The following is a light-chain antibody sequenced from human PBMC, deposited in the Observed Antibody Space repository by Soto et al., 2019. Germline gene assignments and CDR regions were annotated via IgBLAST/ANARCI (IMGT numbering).Light chain of an antibody. CDR1: RSEVGSYNL. CDR2: EGS. V-gene: IGLV2-14*02. J-gene: IGLJ1*01. Sequence: QSVLTQPASVSGSPGQSITISCTGNRSEVGSYNLVSWYQQHPGKAPKLMIYEGSKRPSGVSNRFSGSKSGNTASLTISGLQAEDEADYYCSSYASSTTPYVFGTGTKVTVL. CDR3: SSYASSTTPYV.